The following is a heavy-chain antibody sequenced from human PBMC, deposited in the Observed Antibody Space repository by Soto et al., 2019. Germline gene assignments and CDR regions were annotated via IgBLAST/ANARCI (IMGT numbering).Heavy chain of an antibody. D-gene: IGHD2-15*01. CDR2: ISYDGSNK. CDR3: ANGYCSGGSRYSNEFDI. V-gene: IGHV3-30*18. CDR1: GFTFSSYG. J-gene: IGHJ3*02. Sequence: GGSLRLSCAASGFTFSSYGMHWVRQAPGKGLEWVAVISYDGSNKYYADSVKGRFTISRDNSKNTLYLQMNSLRAEDTAVYYCANGYCSGGSRYSNEFDIQGQGTKVTVSS.